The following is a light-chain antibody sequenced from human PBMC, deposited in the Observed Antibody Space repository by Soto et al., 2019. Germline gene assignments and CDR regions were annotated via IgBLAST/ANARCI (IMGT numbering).Light chain of an antibody. Sequence: EIVLTQSPGTPSLSPGERATLSCRASQSVSRSYLAWYQQKPGQAPRLLIYGASSRATGIPDRFSGSGSGTDFTLTISRLEPEDFAVYYCQQYDSSPWTFGQGTKVEIK. CDR2: GAS. V-gene: IGKV3-20*01. J-gene: IGKJ1*01. CDR3: QQYDSSPWT. CDR1: QSVSRSY.